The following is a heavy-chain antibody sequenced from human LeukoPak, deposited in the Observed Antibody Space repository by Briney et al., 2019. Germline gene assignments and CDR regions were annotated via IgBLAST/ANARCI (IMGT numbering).Heavy chain of an antibody. CDR2: ISAYNGNT. D-gene: IGHD6-19*01. V-gene: IGHV1-18*01. J-gene: IGHJ4*02. CDR3: ARLGGAVAGTATPTNLDY. CDR1: GYTFTSYG. Sequence: ASVKVSCKASGYTFTSYGISWVRQAPGQGLECMGWISAYNGNTNYAQKLQGRVTMTTDTSTSTAYMELRSLRSDDTAVYYCARLGGAVAGTATPTNLDYWGQGTLVTVSS.